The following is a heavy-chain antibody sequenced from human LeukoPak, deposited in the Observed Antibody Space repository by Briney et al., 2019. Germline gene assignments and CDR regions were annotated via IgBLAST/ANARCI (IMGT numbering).Heavy chain of an antibody. V-gene: IGHV4-59*01. CDR2: IYYSGST. CDR3: ASAPYGDYVFGDLYYFDY. Sequence: SETLSLTCTVSGGSISSYYWSWIRQPPGKGLEWIGYIYYSGSTNYNPSLKSRVTISVDTSKNQFSLKLSSVTAAVTAVYYCASAPYGDYVFGDLYYFDYWGQGTLVTVSS. J-gene: IGHJ4*02. CDR1: GGSISSYY. D-gene: IGHD4-17*01.